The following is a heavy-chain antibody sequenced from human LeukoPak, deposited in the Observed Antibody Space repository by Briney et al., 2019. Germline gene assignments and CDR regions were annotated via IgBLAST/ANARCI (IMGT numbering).Heavy chain of an antibody. D-gene: IGHD3-3*01. CDR3: ARDPGDFWSGYPYDAFDI. V-gene: IGHV4-59*01. Sequence: SETLSLTCTVSGGSISSYYWSWIRQPPGKGLEWIGYIYYSGSTNYNPSLKSRVTISVDTSKNQFSLKLSSVTAADTAVYYCARDPGDFWSGYPYDAFDIWGQGTMVTVSS. CDR1: GGSISSYY. J-gene: IGHJ3*02. CDR2: IYYSGST.